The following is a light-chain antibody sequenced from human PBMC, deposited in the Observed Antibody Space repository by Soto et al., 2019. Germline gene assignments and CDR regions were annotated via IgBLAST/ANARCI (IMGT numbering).Light chain of an antibody. V-gene: IGKV3-15*01. CDR3: QQYNDWPLT. CDR2: GAS. CDR1: QSVSTN. J-gene: IGKJ4*01. Sequence: EIVMTQSPATLSVSPGGSATLSCRASQSVSTNLAWYQQKLGQAPRLLIYGASTRATGIPVRFSGSRSGTAFPLPISSLQSEDFEIYFCQQYNDWPLTFGGGTKVEIK.